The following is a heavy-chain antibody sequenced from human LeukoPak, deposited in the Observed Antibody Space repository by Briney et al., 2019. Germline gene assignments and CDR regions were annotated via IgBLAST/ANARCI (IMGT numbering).Heavy chain of an antibody. CDR1: GYTFTSYD. CDR2: MNPNSGNT. Sequence: ASVKVSCKASGYTFTSYDINGVRQATGQGLEWMGWMNPNSGNTGYAQKFQGRVTMTRNTSISTAYMELSSLRSEDTAVYYCARGDDYGVNYYYYYGMDVWGQGTTVTVSS. CDR3: ARGDDYGVNYYYYYGMDV. J-gene: IGHJ6*02. V-gene: IGHV1-8*01. D-gene: IGHD4-17*01.